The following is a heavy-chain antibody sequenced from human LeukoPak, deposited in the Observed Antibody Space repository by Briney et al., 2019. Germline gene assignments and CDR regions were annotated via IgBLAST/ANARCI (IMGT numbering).Heavy chain of an antibody. V-gene: IGHV3-7*01. CDR1: AITFSNSW. CDR2: IKPDGSEK. CDR3: ATDRFYNTFDY. D-gene: IGHD3-10*01. J-gene: IGHJ4*02. Sequence: GSLRLPCAASAITFSNSWMNWVRQAPGEGLEWVATIKPDGSEKWYVNSVKGRFTISRDNAKNSLYLQMDSLRVDDTAVYYCATDRFYNTFDYWGQGTLVTVSS.